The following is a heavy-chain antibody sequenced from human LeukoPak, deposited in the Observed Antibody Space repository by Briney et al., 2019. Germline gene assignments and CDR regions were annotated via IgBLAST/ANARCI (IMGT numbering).Heavy chain of an antibody. V-gene: IGHV4-39*07. Sequence: SETLSLTCTVSGGSISSSSYYWGWIRQPPGKGLEWIGSIYYSRSTYYNPSLKSRVTISVDTSKNQFSLKLSSVTAADTAVYYCARGREDVEMATNFDYWGQGTLVTVSS. D-gene: IGHD5-24*01. CDR1: GGSISSSSYY. J-gene: IGHJ4*02. CDR2: IYYSRST. CDR3: ARGREDVEMATNFDY.